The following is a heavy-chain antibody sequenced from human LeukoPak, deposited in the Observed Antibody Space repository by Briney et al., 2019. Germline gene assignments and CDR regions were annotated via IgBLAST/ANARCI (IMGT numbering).Heavy chain of an antibody. V-gene: IGHV4-59*01. CDR2: IYYSGST. Sequence: SETLSLTCTVSGGSISSYYWSWIRQPPGKGLEWIGYIYYSGSTNYNPSLKSRVTISVDTSKNQFSLKLSSATAADTAVYYCARGHYYEPFDIWGQGTMVTVSS. J-gene: IGHJ3*02. CDR1: GGSISSYY. D-gene: IGHD3-22*01. CDR3: ARGHYYEPFDI.